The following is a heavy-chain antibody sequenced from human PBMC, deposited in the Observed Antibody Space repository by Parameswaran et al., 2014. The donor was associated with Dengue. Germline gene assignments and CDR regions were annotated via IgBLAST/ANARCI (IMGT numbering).Heavy chain of an antibody. J-gene: IGHJ5*02. CDR2: IKEDGSEK. V-gene: IGHV3-7*01. D-gene: IGHD3-16*01. Sequence: VRQAPGKGLEWVANIKEDGSEKYYVDSVRGRFTISRDNAKNSLDLQMNSLRREDTAVYHCVRGGWLDDWGQGTLVTVSS. CDR3: VRGGWLDD.